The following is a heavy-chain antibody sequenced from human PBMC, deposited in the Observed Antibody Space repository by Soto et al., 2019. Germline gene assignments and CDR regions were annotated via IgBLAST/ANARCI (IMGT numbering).Heavy chain of an antibody. CDR1: GGSISSYY. J-gene: IGHJ5*02. V-gene: IGHV4-59*01. CDR2: IYYSGST. D-gene: IGHD3-3*01. CDR3: ARENPGDFWSGYAIRSGWFDP. Sequence: SETLSLTCTVSGGSISSYYWSWIRQPPGKGLEWIGYIYYSGSTNYNPSLKSRVTISVDTSKNQFSLKLGSVTAADTAVYYCARENPGDFWSGYAIRSGWFDPWGQGTLVTVSS.